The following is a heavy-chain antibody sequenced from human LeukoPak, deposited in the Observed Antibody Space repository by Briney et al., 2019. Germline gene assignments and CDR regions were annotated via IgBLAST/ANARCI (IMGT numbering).Heavy chain of an antibody. CDR3: AKWLVGRYFQH. J-gene: IGHJ1*01. Sequence: GGSLRLSCAASGFTFSSYAMSWVRQAPGKGLEWVSAIRGSGGSTYYADSVKGRFTISRDNSRNTLYLQMNSLRAEDTAVYYCAKWLVGRYFQHWGQGTLVTVSS. V-gene: IGHV3-23*01. D-gene: IGHD6-19*01. CDR2: IRGSGGST. CDR1: GFTFSSYA.